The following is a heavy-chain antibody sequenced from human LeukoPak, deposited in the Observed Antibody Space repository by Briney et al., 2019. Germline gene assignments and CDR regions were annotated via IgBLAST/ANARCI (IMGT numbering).Heavy chain of an antibody. Sequence: SLRLSCAASGFTFDDYARHWVRQASGKGLGWVSGISWNSDPRAHANSVKGRFTISRDNAKTSLYLQMNSLRAEDMALCYCAKDISGFTEHAFDIWGQGTMVTVSS. V-gene: IGHV3-9*03. CDR2: ISWNSDPR. J-gene: IGHJ3*02. D-gene: IGHD5-12*01. CDR1: GFTFDDYA. CDR3: AKDISGFTEHAFDI.